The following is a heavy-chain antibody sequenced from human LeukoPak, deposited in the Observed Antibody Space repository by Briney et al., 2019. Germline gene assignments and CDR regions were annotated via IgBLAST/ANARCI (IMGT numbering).Heavy chain of an antibody. CDR2: IKQDGSDK. V-gene: IGHV3-7*05. Sequence: GGSLRLSCAASGFTFSNHWMAWVRQAPGRGLEWVANIKQDGSDKNYVNSVKGRFTLSRDNAKNSLSPQMNSLRAEDTALYYCVRHGNWNFDYWGQGTLVTVSS. J-gene: IGHJ4*02. CDR3: VRHGNWNFDY. CDR1: GFTFSNHW. D-gene: IGHD1-1*01.